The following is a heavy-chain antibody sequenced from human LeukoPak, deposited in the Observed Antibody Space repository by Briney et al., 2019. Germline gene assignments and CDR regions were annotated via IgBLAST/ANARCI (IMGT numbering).Heavy chain of an antibody. CDR3: ARYCSVGNCYQFDY. CDR1: GFTFREYW. CDR2: IQPDGNEK. J-gene: IGHJ4*02. D-gene: IGHD2-15*01. Sequence: GESLKISCAASGFTFREYWMTWVRQAPGKGLEWVANIQPDGNEKNYVQSVKGRFTISRDNAKNSLYLQINSLRAEDTAVYYCARYCSVGNCYQFDYWGQGTLVTVSS. V-gene: IGHV3-7*05.